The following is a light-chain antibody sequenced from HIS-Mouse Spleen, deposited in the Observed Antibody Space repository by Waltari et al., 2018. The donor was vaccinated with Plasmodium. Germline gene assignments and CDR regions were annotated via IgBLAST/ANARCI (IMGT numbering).Light chain of an antibody. J-gene: IGKJ1*01. CDR3: QQYNSYSPWT. CDR2: KAS. CDR1: QRISSW. Sequence: DIQMTQSPSTLSASVGDRVTITCRASQRISSWLAWYQQKPGKAPKLLIYKASSLESGVPSRFSRSGSGTEFTLTISSLQPDDFATYYCQQYNSYSPWTFGQGTKVEIK. V-gene: IGKV1-5*03.